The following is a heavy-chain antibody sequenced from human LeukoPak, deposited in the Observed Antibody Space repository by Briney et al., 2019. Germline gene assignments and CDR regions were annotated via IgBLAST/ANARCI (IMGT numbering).Heavy chain of an antibody. CDR2: IYYSGST. V-gene: IGHV4-59*08. J-gene: IGHJ5*02. Sequence: PSETLSLTCTVSGGSVSSYYWSWIRQPPGKGLEWIAYIYYSGSTKYNPYLKSRVTISLDRSKNQFSLKLRSVTAADTAVYYCARLQVHCGGDCYTRWFDPWGQGTLVTVSS. CDR1: GGSVSSYY. D-gene: IGHD2-21*02. CDR3: ARLQVHCGGDCYTRWFDP.